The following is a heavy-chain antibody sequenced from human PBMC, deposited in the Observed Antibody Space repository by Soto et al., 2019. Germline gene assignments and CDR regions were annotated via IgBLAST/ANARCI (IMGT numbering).Heavy chain of an antibody. D-gene: IGHD3-22*01. Sequence: PGESLKISCKGSVYSFTSYWISWVRQMPGKGLEWMGRIDPSDSYTNYSPSFQGHVTISADKSISTAYLQWSSLKASDTAMYYCARRNYYYDSSGYYSYYYYGMDVWGQGTTVTVSS. CDR2: IDPSDSYT. V-gene: IGHV5-10-1*01. J-gene: IGHJ6*02. CDR1: VYSFTSYW. CDR3: ARRNYYYDSSGYYSYYYYGMDV.